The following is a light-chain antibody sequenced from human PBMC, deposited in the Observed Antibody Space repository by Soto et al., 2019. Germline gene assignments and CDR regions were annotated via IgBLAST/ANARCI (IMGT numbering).Light chain of an antibody. V-gene: IGLV2-8*01. Sequence: QSALTQPPSASGSPGPSVTISCTGTSRGFGGYNYVSWYQQRPGNAPILMIYEVTKRPSGVPDRFSGSKSGSTASLTVSGLQAEDEADYFCSSYAGSNTLLFGGGTKLTVL. CDR2: EVT. CDR3: SSYAGSNTLL. CDR1: SRGFGGYNY. J-gene: IGLJ2*01.